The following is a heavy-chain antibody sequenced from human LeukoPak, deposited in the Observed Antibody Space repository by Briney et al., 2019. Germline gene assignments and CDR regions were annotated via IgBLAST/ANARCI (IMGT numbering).Heavy chain of an antibody. D-gene: IGHD5-12*01. CDR2: INPNSGVT. CDR1: GYIFTSYY. J-gene: IGHJ5*02. Sequence: ASVKVSCKASGYIFTSYYMHWVRQAPGQGLEWMGWINPNSGVTNYAQKFQGRVTMTRDTSINTVYMELSSLRSDDTAVYYCARDASGYDPWGQGTLVTVSS. V-gene: IGHV1-2*02. CDR3: ARDASGYDP.